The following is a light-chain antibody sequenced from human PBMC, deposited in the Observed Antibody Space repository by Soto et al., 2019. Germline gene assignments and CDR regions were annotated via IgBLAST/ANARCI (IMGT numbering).Light chain of an antibody. Sequence: DVVMTQSPLSLPVTLGQPASISCRSSQSLVYSDGNTYLNWFQQRPGQSPRRLIYQVSNRDSGVPDRFSGSGSGTDFTLKISRVEADDVGVYYCMQGTHLYTFGQGTKLEIK. CDR2: QVS. CDR3: MQGTHLYT. V-gene: IGKV2-30*01. CDR1: QSLVYSDGNTY. J-gene: IGKJ2*01.